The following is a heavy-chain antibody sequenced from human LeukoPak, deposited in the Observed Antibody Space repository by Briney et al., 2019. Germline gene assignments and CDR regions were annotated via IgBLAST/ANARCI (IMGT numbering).Heavy chain of an antibody. CDR1: GGSISSSSYY. J-gene: IGHJ4*02. CDR3: AREGGPYRPLDY. CDR2: IYSGGNT. Sequence: SETLSLTCTVSGGSISSSSYYWGWIRQPPGTGLEWIGSIYSGGNTYYNPSLESRVTMSVDMSENHISLKLTSVTAADTAVYYCAREGGPYRPLDYSGQGTLVTVSS. V-gene: IGHV4-39*07.